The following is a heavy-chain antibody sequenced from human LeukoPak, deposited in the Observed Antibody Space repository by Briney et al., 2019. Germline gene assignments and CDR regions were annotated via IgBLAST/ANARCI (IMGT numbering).Heavy chain of an antibody. D-gene: IGHD5-24*01. CDR3: ARGRLIYKAHYYYYMDV. CDR2: INHSGST. Sequence: SETLSLTCTVSGGSISSYYWSWIRQPPGKGLEWIGEINHSGSTNYNPSLKSRVTISVDTSKNQFSLKLSSVTAADTAVYYCARGRLIYKAHYYYYMDVWGKGTTVTVSS. CDR1: GGSISSYY. J-gene: IGHJ6*03. V-gene: IGHV4-34*01.